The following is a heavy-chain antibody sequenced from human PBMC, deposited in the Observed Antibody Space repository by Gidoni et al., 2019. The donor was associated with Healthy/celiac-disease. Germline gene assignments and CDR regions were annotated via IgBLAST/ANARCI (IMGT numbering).Heavy chain of an antibody. CDR1: GFTFSRYG. Sequence: QVQLVESGGGVVPPGRSLRLSCAASGFTFSRYGMHWVRQAPGKGLEWVAVIWYDGSNKYYADSVKGRVTISRNNSKNTLYLQMNSLRAEDTAGYYCARGGALPDYWGQGTLVTVSS. J-gene: IGHJ4*02. CDR3: ARGGALPDY. V-gene: IGHV3-33*01. CDR2: IWYDGSNK. D-gene: IGHD1-26*01.